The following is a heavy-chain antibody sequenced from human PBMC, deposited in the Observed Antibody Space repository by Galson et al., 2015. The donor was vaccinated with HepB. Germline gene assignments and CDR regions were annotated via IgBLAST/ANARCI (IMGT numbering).Heavy chain of an antibody. Sequence: SVKVSCKASGYTFSNYGITWVRQAPGQGLEWMGWISAYTGNTNYAQKLQGRATMTAETYTSTAYMELKSLRSDDTALYYCARGAGRGAFAYYMDVWGKGTAVTVSS. V-gene: IGHV1-18*01. CDR3: ARGAGRGAFAYYMDV. CDR1: GYTFSNYG. D-gene: IGHD3-10*01. CDR2: ISAYTGNT. J-gene: IGHJ6*03.